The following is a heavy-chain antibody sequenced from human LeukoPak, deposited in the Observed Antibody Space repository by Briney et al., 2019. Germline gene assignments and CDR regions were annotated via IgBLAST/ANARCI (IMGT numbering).Heavy chain of an antibody. CDR2: INHSGNI. CDR1: GGSLSGYY. CDR3: AILYASSGYYYFDY. D-gene: IGHD3-22*01. V-gene: IGHV4-34*01. J-gene: IGHJ4*02. Sequence: SETLSLTCAVYGGSLSGYYWSWIRQPPGKGLEWIGEINHSGNINYNPSLKSRVSISKDTSKNQFSLKLSSVTAADTAVYYCAILYASSGYYYFDYWGQGTLVTVSS.